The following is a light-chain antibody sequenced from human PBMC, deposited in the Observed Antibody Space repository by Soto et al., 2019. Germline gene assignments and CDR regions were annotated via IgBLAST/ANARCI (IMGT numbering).Light chain of an antibody. CDR2: VESSGNY. V-gene: IGLV4-60*02. CDR1: SGHSTYT. J-gene: IGLJ2*01. CDR3: ETWDSNTRV. Sequence: QPVLTQSSSASASLGSSVRLTCTLSSGHSTYTIAWHQQQPGKAPRFLMKVESSGNYNKGSGVLDRFSGSSSGADRYLTISNLQFEDEVDYYCETWDSNTRVFGGGTKVTVL.